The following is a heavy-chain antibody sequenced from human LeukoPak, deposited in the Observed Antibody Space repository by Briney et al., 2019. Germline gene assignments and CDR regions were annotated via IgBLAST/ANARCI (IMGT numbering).Heavy chain of an antibody. CDR1: GGTFSSYA. J-gene: IGHJ3*02. CDR2: IIPIFGTA. D-gene: IGHD2-15*01. V-gene: IGHV1-69*01. CDR3: ARDRYCSGGSCYDAFDI. Sequence: VASVKVSCKASGGTFSSYAISWVRQAPGQGLEWMGGIIPIFGTANYAQKFQGRVTFTADESTSTAYMELSSLRSEDTAVYYCARDRYCSGGSCYDAFDIWGQGTMVTVSS.